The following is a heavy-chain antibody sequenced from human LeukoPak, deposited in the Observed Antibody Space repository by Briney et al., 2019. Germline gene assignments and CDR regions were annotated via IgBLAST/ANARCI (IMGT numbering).Heavy chain of an antibody. CDR2: ISSSSSYI. CDR3: ARGVESAYYDSRDYFAH. D-gene: IGHD3-22*01. V-gene: IGHV3-21*01. CDR1: GFTFSSYS. J-gene: IGHJ4*02. Sequence: GGSLRLSCAASGFTFSSYSMNWVRQAPGKGLEWVSSISSSSSYIYYADSVKGRFTISRDNAKNSLYLQMNSLRAEDTAVYYCARGVESAYYDSRDYFAHWGQGTLVTVSS.